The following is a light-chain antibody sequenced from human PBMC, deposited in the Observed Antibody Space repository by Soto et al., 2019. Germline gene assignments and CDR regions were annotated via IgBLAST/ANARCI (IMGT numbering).Light chain of an antibody. CDR2: EVS. V-gene: IGLV2-8*01. CDR1: SRDVGGYNY. CDR3: SSHAGVDNLV. J-gene: IGLJ2*01. Sequence: QSALTQVPPSASGSPGQSVTISCTGTSRDVGGYNYVSWYQQHPGKAPKLIIFEVSKRPSGVPDRFSGSKSGNTASLTVSGLQAEDEADYYCSSHAGVDNLVFGGGTKVTVL.